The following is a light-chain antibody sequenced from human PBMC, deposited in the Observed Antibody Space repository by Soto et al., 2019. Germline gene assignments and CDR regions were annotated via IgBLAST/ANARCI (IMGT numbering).Light chain of an antibody. CDR3: MQALQTPPYPTWT. CDR2: LGS. CDR1: QSLLHSNGYNY. J-gene: IGKJ1*01. Sequence: DIVMTQSPLSLPVTPGEPASISCRSSQSLLHSNGYNYLDWYLQKPGQSPQLLIYLGSNRASGVPDRFSGSGSGTDFTLKISRVEAEDVGVYYCMQALQTPPYPTWTFGQGTKVEIK. V-gene: IGKV2-28*01.